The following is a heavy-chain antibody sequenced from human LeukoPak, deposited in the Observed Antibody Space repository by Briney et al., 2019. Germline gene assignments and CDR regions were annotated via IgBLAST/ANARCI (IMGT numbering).Heavy chain of an antibody. V-gene: IGHV3-64*01. CDR3: ARPLMYYYGSETYFWFDP. Sequence: PGGSLRLSCAASGFTFSSYAMHWVRQAPGKGLEYVSAISSNGGSTYYANSVKGRFTISRDNSKNTLYLQMGSLRAEDMAVYYCARPLMYYYGSETYFWFDPWGQGTLVTVSS. CDR2: ISSNGGST. J-gene: IGHJ5*02. CDR1: GFTFSSYA. D-gene: IGHD3-10*01.